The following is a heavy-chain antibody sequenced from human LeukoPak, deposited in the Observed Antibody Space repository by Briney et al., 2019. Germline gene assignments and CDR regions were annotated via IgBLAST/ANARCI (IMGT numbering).Heavy chain of an antibody. J-gene: IGHJ3*02. CDR1: GFTFSSYW. D-gene: IGHD3-22*01. CDR3: ARETYYYDSSGYTHAFDI. V-gene: IGHV3-7*01. Sequence: GGSLRLSCAASGFTFSSYWMSWVRQAPGKGLEWVANIKKDGSEKYYVDSVKGRFTISRDNAKNSLYLQMNSLRAEDTAVYYCARETYYYDSSGYTHAFDIWGQGTMVTVSS. CDR2: IKKDGSEK.